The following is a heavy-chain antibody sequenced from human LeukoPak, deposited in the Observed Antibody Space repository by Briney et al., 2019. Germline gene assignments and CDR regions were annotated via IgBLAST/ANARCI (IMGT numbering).Heavy chain of an antibody. CDR3: ARHPDYEPFDY. CDR1: GSRFTNYW. J-gene: IGHJ4*02. CDR2: IYPGESDT. D-gene: IGHD4-17*01. V-gene: IGHV5-51*01. Sequence: GESLQISCKGSGSRFTNYWIGWVRQLPGKGLEGMGIIYPGESDTRYSPSFQGQVTISADKSITTAYLQWSSLKASDTAMYYCARHPDYEPFDYWGQGTLVTVSS.